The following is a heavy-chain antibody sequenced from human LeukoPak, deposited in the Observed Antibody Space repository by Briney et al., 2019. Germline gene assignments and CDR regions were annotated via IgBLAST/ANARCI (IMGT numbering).Heavy chain of an antibody. V-gene: IGHV3-23*01. J-gene: IGHJ6*03. CDR1: GFTFSSYA. D-gene: IGHD2-2*01. Sequence: PGGSLRLSCAASGFTFSSYAMNWVRQAPGKGLEWVSTISASGGSTYHAVSVKSRFTISRDNSKNTLYLQMNTLRVEDTAVYYCAKAIRTSCYGCNMDVWGEGTTVTVSS. CDR3: AKAIRTSCYGCNMDV. CDR2: ISASGGST.